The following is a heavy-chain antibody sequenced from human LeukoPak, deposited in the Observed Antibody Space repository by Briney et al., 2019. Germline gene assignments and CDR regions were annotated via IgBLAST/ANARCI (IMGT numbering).Heavy chain of an antibody. CDR2: IGGRTGIT. CDR1: GWSLKDYY. J-gene: IGHJ4*02. Sequence: PSETLCLTCSIAGWSLKDYYWSWVRQPPGKGLEWIGEIGGRTGITNYNPSLKSRATLSLDTSENHFSLTLHSMTAADTAIYYCARVPLRFLEPFDYWGQGTLVTVPS. V-gene: IGHV4-34*01. D-gene: IGHD3-3*01. CDR3: ARVPLRFLEPFDY.